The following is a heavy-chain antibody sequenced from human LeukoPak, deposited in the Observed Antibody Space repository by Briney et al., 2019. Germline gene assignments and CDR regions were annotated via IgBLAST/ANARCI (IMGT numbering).Heavy chain of an antibody. CDR1: GGSFSGYY. Sequence: SETLSLTCAVYGGSFSGYYWSWIRQPPGKGLEWIGEINHSGSTNYNPSLKSRVTISVDTSKSQFSLKLSSVTAADTAVYYCARGQRGLVRGVGPLFDYWGQGTLVTVSS. J-gene: IGHJ4*02. V-gene: IGHV4-34*01. CDR3: ARGQRGLVRGVGPLFDY. CDR2: INHSGST. D-gene: IGHD3-10*01.